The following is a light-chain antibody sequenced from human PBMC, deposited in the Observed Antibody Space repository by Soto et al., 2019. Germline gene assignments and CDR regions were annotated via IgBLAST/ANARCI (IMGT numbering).Light chain of an antibody. Sequence: QSVLTQPPSVSGAPGQRIVISCSGVTSHIGSDLVYWFQQLPGTALKLVIYNSNRRPSGIPDLFSGSKSGASASLAILGLRSEDEAEYYCAAWDDSLSGHVVFGGGTKVTVL. V-gene: IGLV1-47*01. J-gene: IGLJ2*01. CDR1: TSHIGSDL. CDR3: AAWDDSLSGHVV. CDR2: NSN.